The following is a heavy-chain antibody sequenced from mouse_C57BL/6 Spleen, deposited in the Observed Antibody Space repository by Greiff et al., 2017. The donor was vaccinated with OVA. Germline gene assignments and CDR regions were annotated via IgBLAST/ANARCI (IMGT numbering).Heavy chain of an antibody. Sequence: QVHVKQPGAELVKPGASVKLSCKASGYTFTSYWMHWVKQRPGQGLEWIGMIHPNSGSTNYNEKFKSKATLTVDKSSSTAYMQLSSLTSEDSAVYYCARMGYSNYVNFDYWGQGTTLTVSS. CDR1: GYTFTSYW. D-gene: IGHD2-5*01. V-gene: IGHV1-64*01. CDR3: ARMGYSNYVNFDY. J-gene: IGHJ2*01. CDR2: IHPNSGST.